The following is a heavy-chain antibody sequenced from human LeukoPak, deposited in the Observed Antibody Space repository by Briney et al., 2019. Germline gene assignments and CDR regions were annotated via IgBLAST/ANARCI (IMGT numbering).Heavy chain of an antibody. J-gene: IGHJ4*02. CDR2: IYYSGST. V-gene: IGHV4-59*01. CDR1: GGSISSYY. CDR3: ARGVEYSSSSGLL. Sequence: PSETLSLTCTVSGGSISSYYWSWIRQPPGKGLEWIGYIYYSGSTNYNPSLKSRVTISVDTSRNQFSLKLSSVTAGDTAVYYCARGVEYSSSSGLLWGQGTLVTVPS. D-gene: IGHD6-6*01.